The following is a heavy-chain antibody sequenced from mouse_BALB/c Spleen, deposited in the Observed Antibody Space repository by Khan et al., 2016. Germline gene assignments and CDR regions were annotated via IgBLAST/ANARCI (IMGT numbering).Heavy chain of an antibody. J-gene: IGHJ3*01. D-gene: IGHD2-4*01. Sequence: VQLQQSGPELVKPGASVKMSCKASGYTFKDSYIHWVKQRPEQGLEWIGRIDPENDNTKYDPKFKGKATLTVDTSSSTAYLQLISLTSEDTVVSYCARGVYDYGFDYWGQGTLVTVSS. CDR2: IDPENDNT. CDR1: GYTFKDSY. V-gene: IGHV14-3*02. CDR3: ARGVYDYGFDY.